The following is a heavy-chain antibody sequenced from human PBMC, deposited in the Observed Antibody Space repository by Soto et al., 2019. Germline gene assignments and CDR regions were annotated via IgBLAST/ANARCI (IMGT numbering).Heavy chain of an antibody. CDR3: ARRYCSGGSCYPDY. CDR1: GGSISSGGYS. CDR2: IYHSGST. D-gene: IGHD2-15*01. Sequence: QLQLQESGSGLVKPSQTLSLTCAVSGGSISSGGYSWSWIRQPPGKGLEWIGYIYHSGSTYYNPPLKSRVTISVDRSKNHFSLKLTSVTAADTAVYYWARRYCSGGSCYPDYWGQGTLVTVSS. V-gene: IGHV4-30-2*01. J-gene: IGHJ4*02.